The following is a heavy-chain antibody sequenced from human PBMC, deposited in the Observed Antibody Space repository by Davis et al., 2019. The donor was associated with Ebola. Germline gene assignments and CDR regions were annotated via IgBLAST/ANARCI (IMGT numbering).Heavy chain of an antibody. V-gene: IGHV3-23*01. Sequence: GESLKISCVASGFTFSNFAMSWVRQTPQKGLEWVSGISGSGASTYYAASVRGRFTISRDNSKNTVYLQMTSLRAEDTALYYCAKLGSSDYRRDLQHWGQGTRVTVSS. D-gene: IGHD3-22*01. CDR2: ISGSGAST. CDR1: GFTFSNFA. CDR3: AKLGSSDYRRDLQH. J-gene: IGHJ1*01.